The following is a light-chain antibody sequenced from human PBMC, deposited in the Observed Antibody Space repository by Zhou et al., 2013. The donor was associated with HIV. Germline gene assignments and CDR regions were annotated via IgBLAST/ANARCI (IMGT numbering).Light chain of an antibody. CDR2: GAS. CDR1: HYISTY. Sequence: IQMTQSPSSLSASVGDRVTITCRASHYISTYLNWYQQKPGRAPKLLIYGASTLQSGVPSRFSGTGAGTDFTLTITSLQPEDSATYYCQQGNLLPLTFGGGTKVEI. CDR3: QQGNLLPLT. V-gene: IGKV1-39*01. J-gene: IGKJ4*01.